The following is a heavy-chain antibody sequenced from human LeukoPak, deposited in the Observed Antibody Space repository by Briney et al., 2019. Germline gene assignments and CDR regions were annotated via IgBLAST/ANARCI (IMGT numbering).Heavy chain of an antibody. CDR3: ARRDSSGYYSA. J-gene: IGHJ4*02. CDR1: GASVSSYY. V-gene: IGHV4-59*08. Sequence: SETLSLTCTVSGASVSSYYWSWIRQPPGKGLEWIGNIYYSGSTNYNPSLKSRVTISVDTSRNQFSLKLSSVTAADTAVYYCARRDSSGYYSAWGQGTLVTVSS. D-gene: IGHD3-22*01. CDR2: IYYSGST.